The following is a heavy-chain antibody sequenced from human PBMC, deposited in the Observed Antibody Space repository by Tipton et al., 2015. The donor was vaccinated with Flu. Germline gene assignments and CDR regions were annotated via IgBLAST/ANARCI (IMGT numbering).Heavy chain of an antibody. CDR2: IFHTGNT. V-gene: IGHV4-38-2*01. CDR3: ARRSYSNYVSEPKNWFDP. Sequence: TLSLTCSVSGDSIGSPYFWGWIRQPPGKGLEWIGNIFHTGNTYYNPSLKSRVTISVDTSKNQFSLKVISVTAADTAVYYCARRSYSNYVSEPKNWFDPWGQGTLVTVSS. D-gene: IGHD4-11*01. CDR1: GDSIGSPYF. J-gene: IGHJ5*02.